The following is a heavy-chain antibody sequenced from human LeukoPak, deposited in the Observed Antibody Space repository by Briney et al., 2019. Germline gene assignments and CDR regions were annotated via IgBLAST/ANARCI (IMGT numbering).Heavy chain of an antibody. CDR2: IKQDGSEK. J-gene: IGHJ6*03. CDR1: GFTFSRYW. Sequence: GGSLRLSCAASGFTFSRYWMSWVRQAPGKGLEWVANIKQDGSEKDYVDSVKGRVTISRDNAKNSLYLQMNSLRAEDTAVYYCARGMGLHLGELSFYYYYYMDVWGKGTTVTISS. V-gene: IGHV3-7*04. CDR3: ARGMGLHLGELSFYYYYYMDV. D-gene: IGHD3-16*02.